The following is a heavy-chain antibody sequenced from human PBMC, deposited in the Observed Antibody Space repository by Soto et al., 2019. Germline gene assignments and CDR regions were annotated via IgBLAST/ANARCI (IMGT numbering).Heavy chain of an antibody. V-gene: IGHV4-34*01. D-gene: IGHD6-19*01. CDR1: GGSLSGYF. J-gene: IGHJ3*01. CDR2: VNHNGRN. CDR3: ARGGSSDWQVAFDF. Sequence: PSETLSLTCDVYGGSLSGYFWNWIRQSPGKGLEWIGKVNHNGRNNYNPSLKSRVTISLDMSKKQISLKLTSVTAADTAVYYCARGGSSDWQVAFDFWGQGTMVTASS.